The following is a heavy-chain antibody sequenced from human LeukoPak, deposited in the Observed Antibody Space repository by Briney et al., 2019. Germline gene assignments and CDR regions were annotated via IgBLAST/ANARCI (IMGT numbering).Heavy chain of an antibody. V-gene: IGHV4-59*01. D-gene: IGHD3-22*01. CDR1: GGSISRYY. CDR2: IYYSGST. CDR3: ARDRGSSGYYYFDY. J-gene: IGHJ4*02. Sequence: PSETLSLTCTVSGGSISRYYWSWIRQPPGKGLEWIGYIYYSGSTNYNPSLKSRVTISVDTSKNQFSLRLSSVTAADTAVYYCARDRGSSGYYYFDYWGQGTLVTVSS.